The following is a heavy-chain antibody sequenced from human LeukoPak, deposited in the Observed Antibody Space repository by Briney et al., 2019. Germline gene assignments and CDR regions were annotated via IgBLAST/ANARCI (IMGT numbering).Heavy chain of an antibody. Sequence: PSETLSLTCTVSGSSISSYYWSWIRQPAGKGLEWIGRIYTSGSTNYNPSLKSRVTMSVDTSKNQFSLKLSSVTAADTAVYYCARVSYSSGWPDAFDIWGQGTMVTVSS. CDR1: GSSISSYY. V-gene: IGHV4-4*07. CDR3: ARVSYSSGWPDAFDI. CDR2: IYTSGST. J-gene: IGHJ3*02. D-gene: IGHD6-19*01.